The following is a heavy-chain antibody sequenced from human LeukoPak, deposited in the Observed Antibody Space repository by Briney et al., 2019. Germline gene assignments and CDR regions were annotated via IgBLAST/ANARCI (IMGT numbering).Heavy chain of an antibody. J-gene: IGHJ5*02. CDR2: ISGSGGNT. CDR3: AKVFRIAAAGTNWFDP. V-gene: IGHV3-23*01. D-gene: IGHD6-13*01. CDR1: GFTFSSYA. Sequence: PGGSLRLSCATSGFTFSSYAMSWVRQAPGKGLEWVSSISGSGGNTYYADSVKGRFTISRDNSKNTLYLQMNSLRAEDTAVYYCAKVFRIAAAGTNWFDPWGQGTLVTVSS.